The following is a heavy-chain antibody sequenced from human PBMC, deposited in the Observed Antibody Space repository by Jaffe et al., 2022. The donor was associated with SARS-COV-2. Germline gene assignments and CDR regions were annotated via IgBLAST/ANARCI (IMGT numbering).Heavy chain of an antibody. CDR2: INPNSGGT. CDR1: GYTFTGYY. Sequence: QVQLVQSGAEVKKPGASVKVSCKASGYTFTGYYMHWVRQAPGQGLEWMGRINPNSGGTNYAQKFQGRVTMTRDTSISTAYMELSRLRSDDTAVYYCARVLQWGGSSDSYYGMDVWGQGTTVTVSS. J-gene: IGHJ6*02. D-gene: IGHD2-15*01. V-gene: IGHV1-2*06. CDR3: ARVLQWGGSSDSYYGMDV.